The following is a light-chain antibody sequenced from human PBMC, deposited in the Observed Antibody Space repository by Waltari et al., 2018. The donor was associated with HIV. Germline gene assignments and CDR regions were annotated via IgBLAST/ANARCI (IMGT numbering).Light chain of an antibody. CDR3: AAWDDSLSGYV. Sequence: QSVLTQPPSASGTPGQRVTISCSGSRSNIGSNTVNWYQQFPGTAPKLLIYRNNQRPSGVPDRFSGSKSGTSASLAISGLQSEDEADYYCAAWDDSLSGYVFGTGTKVIVL. CDR2: RNN. J-gene: IGLJ1*01. V-gene: IGLV1-44*01. CDR1: RSNIGSNT.